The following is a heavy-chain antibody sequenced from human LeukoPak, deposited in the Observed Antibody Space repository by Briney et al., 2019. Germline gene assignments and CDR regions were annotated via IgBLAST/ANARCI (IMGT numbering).Heavy chain of an antibody. CDR1: GGSISSGVYY. J-gene: IGHJ4*02. CDR3: ATGFYDSSGYSIPFDH. CDR2: ISYSGNT. Sequence: SQTLSLTCTVSGGSISSGVYYWSWLRQPPGKGPEWIGYISYSGNTDHNPSLKSRVIIAIDTSKNQLSLRLSSVTAADTARYYCATGFYDSSGYSIPFDHWGQGTLVTASS. V-gene: IGHV4-30-4*01. D-gene: IGHD3-22*01.